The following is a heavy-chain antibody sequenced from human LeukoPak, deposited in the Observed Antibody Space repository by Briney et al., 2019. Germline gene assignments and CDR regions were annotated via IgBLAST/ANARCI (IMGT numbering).Heavy chain of an antibody. D-gene: IGHD3-3*01. V-gene: IGHV3-7*01. CDR2: INQDGSVK. J-gene: IGHJ4*02. Sequence: GGSLRLSCAASGFTFSNYWMTWVRQAPGKGLEWVANINQDGSVKYYVDSVKGRFTVSRDNAKNSLYLQMNSLRAEDTAVYYCAKSLEAYYDFWSGYADYWGQGTLVTVSS. CDR3: AKSLEAYYDFWSGYADY. CDR1: GFTFSNYW.